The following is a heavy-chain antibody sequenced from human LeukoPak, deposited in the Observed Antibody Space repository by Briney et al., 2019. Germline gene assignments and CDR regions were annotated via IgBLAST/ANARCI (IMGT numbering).Heavy chain of an antibody. J-gene: IGHJ4*02. D-gene: IGHD4-11*01. Sequence: GGSLRLSCAASGFIFNTDSMNWVRQAPGKGLEWLSYITSTSYAMYYADSVKGRFTISRDNARDSLYLQMNSLRAEDTAVYYCARADSVDYWGQGTLVTVSS. V-gene: IGHV3-48*01. CDR3: ARADSVDY. CDR2: ITSTSYAM. CDR1: GFIFNTDS.